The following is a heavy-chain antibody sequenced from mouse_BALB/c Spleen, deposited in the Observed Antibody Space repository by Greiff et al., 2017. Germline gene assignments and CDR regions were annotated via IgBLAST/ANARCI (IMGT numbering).Heavy chain of an antibody. CDR2: ISSGGGST. V-gene: IGHV5-12-1*01. J-gene: IGHJ4*01. CDR3: ARHVSYGDYAMDY. Sequence: EVQGVESGGGLVKPGGSLKLSCAASGFAFSSYDMSWVRQTPEKRLEWVAYISSGGGSTYNPDTVKGRFTISRDNAKNTLYLQMSSLKSEDTAMYYCARHVSYGDYAMDYWGQGTSVTVSS. CDR1: GFAFSSYD. D-gene: IGHD2-1*01.